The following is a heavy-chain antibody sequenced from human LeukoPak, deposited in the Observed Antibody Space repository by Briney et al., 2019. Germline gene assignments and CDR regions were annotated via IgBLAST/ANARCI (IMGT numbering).Heavy chain of an antibody. J-gene: IGHJ4*02. D-gene: IGHD6-19*01. CDR3: ARERYSSGWYGDYFDY. CDR2: IYYSGST. CDR1: GGSISSYY. Sequence: PSGTLSLTCTVSGGSISSYYWSWIRQPPGKGLEWIGYIYYSGSTNYNPSLKSRVTISVDTSKNQFSLKLSSVTAADTAVYYCARERYSSGWYGDYFDYWGQGTLVTVSS. V-gene: IGHV4-59*01.